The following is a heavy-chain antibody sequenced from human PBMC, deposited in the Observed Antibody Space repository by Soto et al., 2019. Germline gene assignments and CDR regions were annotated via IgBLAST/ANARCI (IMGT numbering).Heavy chain of an antibody. Sequence: GGSLRLSCAASGFTFSSYGMHWVRQAPGKGLEWVAVIWYDGSNKYYADSVKGRFTISRDNSKNTLYLQMNSLRAEDTAVYYCARDLDIVVVVAASNDAFDIWGQGTMVTVSS. CDR1: GFTFSSYG. V-gene: IGHV3-33*01. J-gene: IGHJ3*02. CDR3: ARDLDIVVVVAASNDAFDI. CDR2: IWYDGSNK. D-gene: IGHD2-15*01.